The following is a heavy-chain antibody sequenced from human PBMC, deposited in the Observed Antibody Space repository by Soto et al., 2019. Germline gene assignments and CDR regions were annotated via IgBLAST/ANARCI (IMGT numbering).Heavy chain of an antibody. J-gene: IGHJ5*02. D-gene: IGHD6-6*01. Sequence: SETLSLTCTVSGDFISKSTYYWGWIRQPPGTGLEWIGSLYYTGSTYYNPSLKSRVTVSVDTSQNQFSLRLNSVTAADTAVYYCARHEGGSEYRFSSLCNWFDPWGQGTLVTVSS. CDR3: ARHEGGSEYRFSSLCNWFDP. CDR2: LYYTGST. V-gene: IGHV4-39*01. CDR1: GDFISKSTYY.